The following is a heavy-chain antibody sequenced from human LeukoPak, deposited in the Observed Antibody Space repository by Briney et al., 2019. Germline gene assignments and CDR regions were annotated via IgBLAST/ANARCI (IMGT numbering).Heavy chain of an antibody. Sequence: ASVKVSCKASGYTFTSYGISWVRQAPGQGLEWMGWISAYNGNTHYAQKFQGRVTMATDTSTSKAYMELRSLRSDDTAVYYCARDPHWPSTVVTPGEDYYYYYGMDVWGQGTTVTVSS. J-gene: IGHJ6*02. D-gene: IGHD4-23*01. V-gene: IGHV1-18*01. CDR3: ARDPHWPSTVVTPGEDYYYYYGMDV. CDR2: ISAYNGNT. CDR1: GYTFTSYG.